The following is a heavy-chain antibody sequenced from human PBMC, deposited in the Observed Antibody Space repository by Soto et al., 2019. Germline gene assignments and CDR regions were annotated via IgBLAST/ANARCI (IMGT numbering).Heavy chain of an antibody. V-gene: IGHV1-8*01. Sequence: ASVKVSCKASGYTFTSYDINWVRQATGQGLEWMGWMNPISGNTGYAQKFQGRVTMTRNTSISTAYMELSSLRSEDTAVYYCASGYCSGGSCYSALGDAFDIWGQGTMVTV. CDR2: MNPISGNT. D-gene: IGHD2-15*01. CDR3: ASGYCSGGSCYSALGDAFDI. CDR1: GYTFTSYD. J-gene: IGHJ3*02.